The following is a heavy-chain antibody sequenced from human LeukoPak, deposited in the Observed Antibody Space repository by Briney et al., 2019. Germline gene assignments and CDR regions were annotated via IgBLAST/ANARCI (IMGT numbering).Heavy chain of an antibody. CDR3: AKDFESVGPYYGSGTDY. CDR1: GFSFSSYG. CDR2: ISYDGSNK. V-gene: IGHV3-30*18. Sequence: PGGSLRLSCAASGFSFSSYGMHWVRQAPGKGLEWVAVISYDGSNKYYAGSVKGRFTISRDNSKNTLYLQMNSLRAEDTAVYYWAKDFESVGPYYGSGTDYWGQGTLVTVSS. D-gene: IGHD3-10*01. J-gene: IGHJ4*02.